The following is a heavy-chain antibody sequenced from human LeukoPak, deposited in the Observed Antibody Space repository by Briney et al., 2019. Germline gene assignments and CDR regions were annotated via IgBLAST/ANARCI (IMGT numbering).Heavy chain of an antibody. CDR3: ARDPLDAFDI. CDR1: GGSISSGSYY. CDR2: IYTSEST. V-gene: IGHV4-61*02. Sequence: SETLSLTRTVSGGSISSGSYYWSWIRQPPGQGLEWIGRIYTSESTNYNPSLQSRVTISVDTSKNQFSLKLSSVTAADTAVYYCARDPLDAFDIWGQGTMVTVSS. J-gene: IGHJ3*02.